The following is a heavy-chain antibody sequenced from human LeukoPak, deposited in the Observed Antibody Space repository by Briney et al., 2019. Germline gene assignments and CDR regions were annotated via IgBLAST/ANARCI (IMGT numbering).Heavy chain of an antibody. CDR3: AKAPPNIWSGYSNYFDY. J-gene: IGHJ4*02. CDR2: ISSDGSNK. CDR1: GFTFSSYG. D-gene: IGHD3-3*01. V-gene: IGHV3-30*18. Sequence: GGSLRLSCAASGFTFSSYGMHWVRQAPGKGLEGVATISSDGSNKHYADSVKGRFTISRDNSKNTLYLQMNSLRAEDTAVYYCAKAPPNIWSGYSNYFDYWGQGTLVTVSS.